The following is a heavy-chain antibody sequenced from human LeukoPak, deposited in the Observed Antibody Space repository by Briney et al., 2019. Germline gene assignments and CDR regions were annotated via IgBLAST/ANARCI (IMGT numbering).Heavy chain of an antibody. V-gene: IGHV3-7*05. J-gene: IGHJ4*02. Sequence: GESLKISCAASGFTFSSYWMSWVRQAPGKGLEWVANIKQDGSEKYYVDSVKGRFTISRDNAKNSLYLQMNSLRAEDTAVYYCARDIGSGSYYFDYWGQGTLVTVSS. CDR2: IKQDGSEK. CDR3: ARDIGSGSYYFDY. D-gene: IGHD3-10*01. CDR1: GFTFSSYW.